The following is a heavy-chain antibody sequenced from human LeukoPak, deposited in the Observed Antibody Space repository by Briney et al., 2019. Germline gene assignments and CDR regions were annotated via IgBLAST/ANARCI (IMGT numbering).Heavy chain of an antibody. J-gene: IGHJ4*02. CDR2: IIPILGIA. V-gene: IGHV1-69*04. CDR3: ARDKGGSYFYY. Sequence: VASVKVSCKASGYTFNTYDIRCVRQAPGQGLEWMGRIIPILGIANYAQKFQGRVTITADKSTSTAYMELSSLRSEDTAVYYCARDKGGSYFYYWGQGTLVTVSS. D-gene: IGHD1-26*01. CDR1: GYTFNTYD.